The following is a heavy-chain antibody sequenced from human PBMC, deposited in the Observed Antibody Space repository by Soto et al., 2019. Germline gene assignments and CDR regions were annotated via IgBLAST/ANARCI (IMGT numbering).Heavy chain of an antibody. V-gene: IGHV1-3*01. Sequence: EASENVSCTASGYTFTSYNINSVRKATGQGLEWMGWINAGNGNTEYAQKFQGRVTITRDTSASTAYMELSSMRSEDTAVYYCARVPGGITFGTWWFDPWGQGTLVTVSS. CDR2: INAGNGNT. D-gene: IGHD3-16*01. J-gene: IGHJ5*02. CDR3: ARVPGGITFGTWWFDP. CDR1: GYTFTSYN.